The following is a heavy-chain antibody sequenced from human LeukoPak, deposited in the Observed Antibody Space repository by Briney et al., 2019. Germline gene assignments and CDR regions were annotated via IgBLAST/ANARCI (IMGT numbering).Heavy chain of an antibody. CDR1: GYTFTGYY. V-gene: IGHV1-2*02. D-gene: IGHD2-21*02. J-gene: IGHJ3*02. CDR2: INPNSGGT. Sequence: ASVKVSCKASGYTFTGYYMHWVRQAPGQGLEWMGWINPNSGGTNYAQKFQGRVTMTRDTSISTAYMELRSLRSDDTAVYYCARGVVTYPDAFDIWGQGTMVTVSS. CDR3: ARGVVTYPDAFDI.